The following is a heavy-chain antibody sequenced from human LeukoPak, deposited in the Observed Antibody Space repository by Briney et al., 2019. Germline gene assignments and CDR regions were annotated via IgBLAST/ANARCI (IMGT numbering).Heavy chain of an antibody. J-gene: IGHJ4*02. CDR1: CGSISSGGYS. CDR3: ARGNVVVPAVDY. D-gene: IGHD2-2*01. V-gene: IGHV4-30-2*01. CDR2: IYHSGST. Sequence: SQTLSLTCAVSCGSISSGGYSWSWIRQPPGKGLEWIGYIYHSGSTYYNPSLKSRVTISVDRSKNQFSLKLSSVTAADTAVYYCARGNVVVPAVDYWGQGTLVTVSS.